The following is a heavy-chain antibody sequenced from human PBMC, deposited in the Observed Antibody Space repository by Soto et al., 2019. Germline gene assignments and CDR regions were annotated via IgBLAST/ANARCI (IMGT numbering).Heavy chain of an antibody. D-gene: IGHD2-15*01. CDR1: GGTLDSDT. CDR3: ARKHCSGGACYFDF. V-gene: IGHV1-69*01. CDR2: IVPVLGTA. Sequence: VQLVQSGAEVKKPGSSVKVSCRASGGTLDSDTITWVRQAPGQGLEWMGGIVPVLGTASFAQKFQGRITITADESTSTEYMELSSLRSEDTAVYFCARKHCSGGACYFDFWGQGTLVTVSS. J-gene: IGHJ4*02.